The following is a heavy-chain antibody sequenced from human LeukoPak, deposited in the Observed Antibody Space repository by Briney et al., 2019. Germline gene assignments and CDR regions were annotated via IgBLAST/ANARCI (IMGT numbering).Heavy chain of an antibody. CDR2: ISSSGSTI. D-gene: IGHD5-12*01. CDR3: AREPHYSGYGGFDP. Sequence: GGSLRLSCAASGFTSSSYEMNWVRQAPGKGLEWVSYISSSGSTIYYADSVKGRFTISRDNAKNSLYLQMNSLRAEDTAVYYCAREPHYSGYGGFDPWGQGTLVTVSS. V-gene: IGHV3-48*03. CDR1: GFTSSSYE. J-gene: IGHJ5*02.